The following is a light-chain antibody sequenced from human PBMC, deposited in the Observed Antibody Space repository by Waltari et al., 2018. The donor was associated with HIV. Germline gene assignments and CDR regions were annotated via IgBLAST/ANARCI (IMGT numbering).Light chain of an antibody. CDR2: EDT. Sequence: SYELTQPPSVSVSPGQTARITCSGDALPQKYVYWYQQKSGQAPVLVIDEDTKRPSGISETFSGSSSGTVATLTITGAQVEHEADYYCYSTYSSGVSWVFGGGTKLTVL. J-gene: IGLJ3*02. V-gene: IGLV3-10*01. CDR3: YSTYSSGVSWV. CDR1: ALPQKY.